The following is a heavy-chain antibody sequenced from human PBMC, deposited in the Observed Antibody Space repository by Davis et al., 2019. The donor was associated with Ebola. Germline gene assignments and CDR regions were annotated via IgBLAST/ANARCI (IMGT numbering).Heavy chain of an antibody. CDR3: AKDKNYDFWSGYPHDAFEI. V-gene: IGHV3-23*01. CDR1: GFTFSSYA. J-gene: IGHJ3*02. Sequence: GESLKISCAASGFTFSSYAMSWVRQAPGKGLEWVSAISGSGGSTYYADSAKGRFTISRDNSKNTLYLQMNSLRAEDTAIYYCAKDKNYDFWSGYPHDAFEIWGQGTMVTVSS. CDR2: ISGSGGST. D-gene: IGHD3-3*01.